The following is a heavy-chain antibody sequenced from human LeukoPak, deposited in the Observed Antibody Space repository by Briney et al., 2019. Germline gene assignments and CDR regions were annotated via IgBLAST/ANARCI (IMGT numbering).Heavy chain of an antibody. CDR3: ANLPL. CDR2: ISYDGSNK. CDR1: GFTFSNYG. V-gene: IGHV3-30*18. J-gene: IGHJ4*02. Sequence: GRSVRLSCATSGFTFSNYGMHWVRQAPGKGLEWVAVISYDGSNKYYADSVKGRFTISRDNSKNTLYLQMNSLRPEDAAVYYCANLPLWGQGTLVTVSS.